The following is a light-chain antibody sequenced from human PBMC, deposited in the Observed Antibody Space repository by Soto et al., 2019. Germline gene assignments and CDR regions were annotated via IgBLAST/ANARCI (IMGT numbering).Light chain of an antibody. CDR3: QQYDTYST. CDR1: QTIGKY. Sequence: DIQMTQSPSSLSAPVGDRVTITCRASQTIGKYLNWCQQKPGKAPKLLISEASSLDSGVPSRFSGSGSGTEYVLSISSLQPEDFATYYCQQYDTYSTFGGGTKVDI. CDR2: EAS. V-gene: IGKV1-33*01. J-gene: IGKJ4*01.